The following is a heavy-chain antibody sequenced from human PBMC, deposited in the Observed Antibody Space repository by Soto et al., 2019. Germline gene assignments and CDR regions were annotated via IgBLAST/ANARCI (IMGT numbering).Heavy chain of an antibody. V-gene: IGHV4-30-4*01. D-gene: IGHD3-10*01. Sequence: SETLSLTCTVSGGSISSGDSYWSWIRQPPGKGLEWIGYIYDSGYTYYNPSLKSRVTISVDTSKNQFYLKLSSVTAADTAVYYCARVWGGAFDIWGQGTMVTVS. CDR2: IYDSGYT. CDR1: GGSISSGDSY. CDR3: ARVWGGAFDI. J-gene: IGHJ3*02.